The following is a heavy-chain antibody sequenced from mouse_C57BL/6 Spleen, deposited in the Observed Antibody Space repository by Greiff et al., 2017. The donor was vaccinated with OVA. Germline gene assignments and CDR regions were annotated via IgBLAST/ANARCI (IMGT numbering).Heavy chain of an antibody. CDR3: TTLYGNYAFDD. V-gene: IGHV14-1*01. D-gene: IGHD2-10*02. J-gene: IGHJ2*01. Sequence: EVQLVESGAELVRPGASVKLSCTASGFTITDYYMHWVKQRPEQGLEWIGRIDPADGDTEYAPKFQGKATLTADTSSNTAYLQLSSLTSEDSAVYYCTTLYGNYAFDDWGKGTTLTVSS. CDR1: GFTITDYY. CDR2: IDPADGDT.